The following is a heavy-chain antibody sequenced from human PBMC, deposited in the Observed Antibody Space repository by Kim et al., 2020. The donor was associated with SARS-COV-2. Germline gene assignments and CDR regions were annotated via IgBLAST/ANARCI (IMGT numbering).Heavy chain of an antibody. CDR3: ARRERYYYGMDV. Sequence: TYAQGVTDRFVFSLDTSVSTAYLQISSLKAEDTAVYYCARRERYYYGMDVWGQGTTVTVSS. V-gene: IGHV7-4-1*02. J-gene: IGHJ6*02.